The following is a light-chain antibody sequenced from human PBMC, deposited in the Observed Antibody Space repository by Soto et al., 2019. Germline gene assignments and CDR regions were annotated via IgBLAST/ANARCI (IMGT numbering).Light chain of an antibody. CDR2: GAS. CDR3: LQHNSYPLT. V-gene: IGKV1-17*03. J-gene: IGKJ4*01. Sequence: IQMTQSPSAMSASVLDRCTSTFRASQCISNYLAWFQQKPGKVPKRLIYGASSLQGGVPSRFSGSGSGTEFTLTISSLQPEDFATYYCLQHNSYPLTFGGGTKVDI. CDR1: QCISNY.